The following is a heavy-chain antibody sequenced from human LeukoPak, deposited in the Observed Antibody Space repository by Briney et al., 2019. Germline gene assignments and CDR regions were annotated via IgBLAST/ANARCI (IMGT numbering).Heavy chain of an antibody. D-gene: IGHD2-15*01. V-gene: IGHV3-48*04. Sequence: PGGSLRLSCAASGFPFSSYWMSWVRQAPGKGLEWVSYISSSGSTIYYADSVKGRFTISRDNAKNSLYLQMNSLRAEDTAVYYCARFPLCSGGSCYSRYFDYWGQGTLVTVSS. J-gene: IGHJ4*02. CDR3: ARFPLCSGGSCYSRYFDY. CDR2: ISSSGSTI. CDR1: GFPFSSYW.